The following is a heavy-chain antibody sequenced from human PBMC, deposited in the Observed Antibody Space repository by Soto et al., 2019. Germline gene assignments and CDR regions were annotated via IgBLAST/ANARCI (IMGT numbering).Heavy chain of an antibody. Sequence: SVKVSCKASGYTFTGYYMHWVRQAPGQGLEWMGRIIPILGIANYAQKFQGRVTITADKSTSTAYMELSSLRSEDTAVYYCAREEASGSYYYYYYYYGMDVWGQGTTVTVSS. J-gene: IGHJ6*02. CDR2: IIPILGIA. CDR3: AREEASGSYYYYYYYYGMDV. CDR1: GYTFTGYY. D-gene: IGHD3-10*01. V-gene: IGHV1-69*04.